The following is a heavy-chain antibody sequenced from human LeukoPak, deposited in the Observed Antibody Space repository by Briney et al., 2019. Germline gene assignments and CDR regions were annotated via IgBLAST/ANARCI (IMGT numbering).Heavy chain of an antibody. V-gene: IGHV3-11*01. J-gene: IGHJ6*04. CDR2: ISSSGSTI. CDR3: AKDRRRGRFLEWLFPRLDV. CDR1: GFTFSDYY. D-gene: IGHD3-3*01. Sequence: NPGGSLRLSCAASGFTFSDYYMSWIRQAPGKGLEWVSYISSSGSTIYYADSAKGRFTISRDNSKNTLYLQMNSLRAEDTAVYYCAKDRRRGRFLEWLFPRLDVWGKGTTVTVSS.